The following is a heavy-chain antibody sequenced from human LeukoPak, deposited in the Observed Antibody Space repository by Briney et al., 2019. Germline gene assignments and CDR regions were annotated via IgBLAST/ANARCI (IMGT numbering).Heavy chain of an antibody. D-gene: IGHD2-2*02. Sequence: QPGASLRLSCAASGFTFSSYAMSWVRQAPGKGLEWVSAISGSGGSTYYADSMKGRFTISRDNSKNTLYLQMNSLRAEDTAVYYCAKRYCSSTSCYMGYFDYWGQGTLVTVSS. CDR2: ISGSGGST. V-gene: IGHV3-23*01. CDR1: GFTFSSYA. CDR3: AKRYCSSTSCYMGYFDY. J-gene: IGHJ4*02.